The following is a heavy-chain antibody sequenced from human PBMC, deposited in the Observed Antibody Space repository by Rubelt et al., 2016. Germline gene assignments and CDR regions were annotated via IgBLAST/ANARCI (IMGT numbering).Heavy chain of an antibody. J-gene: IGHJ3*02. CDR2: ISASGGTT. D-gene: IGHD3-10*01. Sequence: GKGLEWLSGISASGGTTYYADSVKGRFTISSDNAKNTLYLQMNSLRAEDTAVYYCARAHFGTRNAFDIWGQGTMVTVSS. CDR3: ARAHFGTRNAFDI. V-gene: IGHV3-23*01.